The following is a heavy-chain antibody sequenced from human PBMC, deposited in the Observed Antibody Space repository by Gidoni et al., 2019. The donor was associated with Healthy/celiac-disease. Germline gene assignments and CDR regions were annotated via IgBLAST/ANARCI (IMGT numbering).Heavy chain of an antibody. CDR1: GFTFSSYA. Sequence: EVQLLESGGGLVQPGGSLRLSCAASGFTFSSYAMGWVRQAPGKGLEWVSAISGSGGSTYYADSVKGRFTISRDNSKNTLYLQMNSLRAEDTAVYYCAKDRTSGYYPWYFDYWGQGTLVTVSS. CDR2: ISGSGGST. J-gene: IGHJ4*02. D-gene: IGHD3-22*01. V-gene: IGHV3-23*01. CDR3: AKDRTSGYYPWYFDY.